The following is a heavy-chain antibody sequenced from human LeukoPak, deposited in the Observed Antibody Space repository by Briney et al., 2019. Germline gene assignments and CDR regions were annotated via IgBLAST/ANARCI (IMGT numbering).Heavy chain of an antibody. V-gene: IGHV4-34*01. D-gene: IGHD4-23*01. CDR3: ARAYGGRFDH. CDR2: IDQGGGT. J-gene: IGHJ4*01. Sequence: SETLSLTCAVYGGSFSGYDWSWIRQPPGEGLEWIGEIDQGGGTNHNPSLKSRVALSVDRSKSQFSLKFNSVTAADTAVYYCARAYGGRFDHWGHGDLVTVSS. CDR1: GGSFSGYD.